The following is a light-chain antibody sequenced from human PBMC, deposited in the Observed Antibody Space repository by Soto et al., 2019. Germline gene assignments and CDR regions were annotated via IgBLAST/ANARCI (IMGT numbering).Light chain of an antibody. CDR2: AAS. J-gene: IGKJ1*01. CDR1: QDISSW. V-gene: IGKV1-12*01. Sequence: DIQMTQSPSSVSASVGDRVTITCRASQDISSWLAWYQQKPGKAPNLLIYAASSLQSGVPSRFSGSGSGTDFTLTIYSLQPEDIATYYCQQTNSFPRTFGQGTKVDIK. CDR3: QQTNSFPRT.